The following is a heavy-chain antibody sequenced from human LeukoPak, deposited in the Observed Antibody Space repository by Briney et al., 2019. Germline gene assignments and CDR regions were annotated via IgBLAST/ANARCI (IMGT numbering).Heavy chain of an antibody. V-gene: IGHV3-7*01. CDR2: IKHDGSEK. J-gene: IGHJ4*02. Sequence: PGGSLRLSCAASGFMFSSNWMSWVRLAPGKGLEWVANIKHDGSEKHHVDSVKGRFTTSRDNAQNSLYLQMNSLRAEETAVYYCARDQSKIISSWTRGDYWGQGTLVTVSS. CDR3: ARDQSKIISSWTRGDY. CDR1: GFMFSSNW. D-gene: IGHD2-2*01.